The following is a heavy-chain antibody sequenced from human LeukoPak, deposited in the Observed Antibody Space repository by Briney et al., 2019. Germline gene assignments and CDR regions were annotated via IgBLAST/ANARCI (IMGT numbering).Heavy chain of an antibody. Sequence: PSETLSLTCTVSGGSISSYYWSWIRQPPGKGLEWIGYIYYSGSTNYNPSLKSRVTISVDTSKNQFSLKLSSVTAADTAVYYCAREGYSSGYYYHAFDIWGQGTMVTVSS. CDR1: GGSISSYY. J-gene: IGHJ3*02. V-gene: IGHV4-59*01. CDR2: IYYSGST. D-gene: IGHD3-22*01. CDR3: AREGYSSGYYYHAFDI.